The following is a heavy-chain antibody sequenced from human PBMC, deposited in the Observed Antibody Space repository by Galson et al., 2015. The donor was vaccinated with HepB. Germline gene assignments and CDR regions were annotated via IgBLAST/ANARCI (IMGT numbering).Heavy chain of an antibody. CDR3: AKVEKWRDSGYYYYMDV. D-gene: IGHD3-10*01. CDR1: GFTFSSYA. V-gene: IGHV3-23*01. CDR2: ISGSGGSK. J-gene: IGHJ6*03. Sequence: SLRLSCAASGFTFSSYAMRWVRQAPGKGLEWVSVISGSGGSKYYADSVKGRFTITRDNSKNTLYLQMNSLRAEDTAVYYCAKVEKWRDSGYYYYMDVWGKGTPVTVSS.